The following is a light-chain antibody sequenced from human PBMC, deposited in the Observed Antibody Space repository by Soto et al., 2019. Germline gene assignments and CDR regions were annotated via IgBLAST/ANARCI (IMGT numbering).Light chain of an antibody. CDR3: QQYNNWPPWIT. CDR1: QSVGSN. J-gene: IGKJ5*01. CDR2: DVS. Sequence: EIEMPQSPATLSVSPGDIDTLSCRARQSVGSNLAWYQQKAGQAPRLLIYDVSTRATGVPVRFGGSGSGTEFTLTISSLQSEDFAVYYCQQYNNWPPWITFGQGTRLEIK. V-gene: IGKV3-15*01.